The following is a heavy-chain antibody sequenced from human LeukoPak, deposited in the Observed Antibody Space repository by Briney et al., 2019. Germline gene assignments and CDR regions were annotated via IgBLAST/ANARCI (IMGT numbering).Heavy chain of an antibody. J-gene: IGHJ4*02. Sequence: PSETLSLTCAVYGGSFSGYYWSWIRQPPGKGLEWIGEINHSGSTNYNPSLKSRVTISVDTSKNQFSLKLSSVTAADTAVYYCARRRGYSYNYWGQGTLVNVSS. D-gene: IGHD5-18*01. CDR2: INHSGST. CDR3: ARRRGYSYNY. V-gene: IGHV4-34*01. CDR1: GGSFSGYY.